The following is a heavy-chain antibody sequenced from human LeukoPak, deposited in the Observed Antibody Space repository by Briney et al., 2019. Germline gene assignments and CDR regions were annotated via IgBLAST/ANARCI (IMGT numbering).Heavy chain of an antibody. CDR3: ARPYSSSWSDAFDI. CDR2: INPNSGGT. D-gene: IGHD6-13*01. CDR1: GYTFTGYY. V-gene: IGHV1-2*02. J-gene: IGHJ3*02. Sequence: ASVKVSCKASGYTFTGYYMHWVRQAPGQGLEWMGWINPNSGGTNYAQKFRGRVTMTRDTSISTAYMELSRLRSDDTAVYYCARPYSSSWSDAFDIWGQGTMVTVSS.